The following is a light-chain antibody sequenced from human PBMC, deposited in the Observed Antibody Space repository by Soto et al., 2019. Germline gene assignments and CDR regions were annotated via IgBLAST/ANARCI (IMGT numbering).Light chain of an antibody. V-gene: IGKV3-20*01. CDR3: QQYGSSPST. CDR1: QSVSSSY. Sequence: EIVLTQSPGTLSLSPGERATLSCRASQSVSSSYLAWYQQKPGQAPRLLIYGASSRATGIPDRFSDSGSGTDFTLTISRLEPEDFAVYYCQQYGSSPSTFGQGTRLEIK. J-gene: IGKJ5*01. CDR2: GAS.